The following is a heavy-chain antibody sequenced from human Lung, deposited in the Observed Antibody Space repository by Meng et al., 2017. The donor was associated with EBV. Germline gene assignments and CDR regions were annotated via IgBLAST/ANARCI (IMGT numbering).Heavy chain of an antibody. CDR2: INTNTGKP. Sequence: QLQLWQAGLELKKPGASVRISCKASGYTFTTYGMNWVRQAPGQGLEWMGWINTNTGKPTYAQGLTGRFVFSLDTSVSTAYLQISSLKAEDTAVYYCARDSEAADYWGQGTLVTVSS. D-gene: IGHD6-25*01. J-gene: IGHJ4*02. CDR1: GYTFTTYG. V-gene: IGHV7-4-1*02. CDR3: ARDSEAADY.